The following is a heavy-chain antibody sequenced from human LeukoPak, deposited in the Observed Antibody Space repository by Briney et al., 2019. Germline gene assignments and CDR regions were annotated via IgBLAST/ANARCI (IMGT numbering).Heavy chain of an antibody. V-gene: IGHV3-23*01. Sequence: GGSLRLSCAASGFTFSSYAMSWVRQAPGKGLEWVSAISGSGGSTYYADSVKGRITISRDNSKNTLYLQMNSLRAEDTAVYYCAKDETYDSSGYYYPRPSDYWGQGTLVTVSS. CDR3: AKDETYDSSGYYYPRPSDY. CDR1: GFTFSSYA. CDR2: ISGSGGST. J-gene: IGHJ4*02. D-gene: IGHD3-22*01.